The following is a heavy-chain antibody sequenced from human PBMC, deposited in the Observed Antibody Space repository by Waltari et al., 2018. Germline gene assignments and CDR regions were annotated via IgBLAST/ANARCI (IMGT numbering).Heavy chain of an antibody. V-gene: IGHV3-21*01. CDR1: GFTFSSYS. D-gene: IGHD3-10*01. CDR2: ISSSSSYL. CDR3: AREITWFGELGFDY. Sequence: EVQLVESGGGLVKPGGSLRLSCAASGFTFSSYSMNWVRQAPGKRLEWVSSISSSSSYLYYADSVKGRFTISRDNAKNSLYLQMNSLRAEDTAVYYCAREITWFGELGFDYWGQGTLVTVSS. J-gene: IGHJ4*02.